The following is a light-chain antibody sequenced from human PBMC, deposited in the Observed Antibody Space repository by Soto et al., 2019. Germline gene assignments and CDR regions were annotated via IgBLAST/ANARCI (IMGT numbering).Light chain of an antibody. CDR1: NIGTQS. J-gene: IGLJ2*01. Sequence: ELTQPPSVSVAPGETARITCGESNIGTQSVHWYQQRPGQAPVLVIFYDRERPSGMPGRFSGSNSGNTATLTISRVEAGDEADYYCQVWDSNNDRAIFGGGTKLTVL. V-gene: IGLV3-21*04. CDR2: YDR. CDR3: QVWDSNNDRAI.